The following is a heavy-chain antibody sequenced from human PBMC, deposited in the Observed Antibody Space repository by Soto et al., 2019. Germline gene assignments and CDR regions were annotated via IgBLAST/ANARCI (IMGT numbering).Heavy chain of an antibody. J-gene: IGHJ4*02. CDR3: AREVGYYSATRRNLYFDY. Sequence: PSETLSLTCAVSGGSFSGYCWSWVRQTPGKGLEWIGDINHTGGSNYNPSLKSRVMISVDTAKTQFSLNVTSVTAADTAVYYCAREVGYYSATRRNLYFDYWGPGTLVTVSS. V-gene: IGHV4-34*01. CDR2: INHTGGS. CDR1: GGSFSGYC. D-gene: IGHD2-2*01.